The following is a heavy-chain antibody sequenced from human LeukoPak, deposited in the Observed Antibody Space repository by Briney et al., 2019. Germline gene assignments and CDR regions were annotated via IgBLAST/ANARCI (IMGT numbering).Heavy chain of an antibody. CDR1: GFTFSSYA. D-gene: IGHD3-3*01. CDR2: ISGSGGSK. CDR3: AKADATIGGAFDI. Sequence: GGSLRLSCAASGFTFSSYAMSWVRQAPGKGLEWVSGISGSGGSKNYVDSVKGRFTTSRDNPRNTLYLQMNSLRVDDTAVYYCAKADATIGGAFDIWGQGTMVTVSS. J-gene: IGHJ3*02. V-gene: IGHV3-23*01.